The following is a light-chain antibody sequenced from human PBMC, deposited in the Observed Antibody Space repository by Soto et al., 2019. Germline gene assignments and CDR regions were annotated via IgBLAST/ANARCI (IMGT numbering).Light chain of an antibody. Sequence: QSVLTQPASVSGSPGQSITISCTGASSDVGDYDFVSWYLQHPGKVPKLIIYEVTKRPSGVSDRFSGSKSGNTASLTISGLQAEGEADYYCSSYTSSSTPLVFGTGTKVTVL. CDR2: EVT. CDR1: SSDVGDYDF. V-gene: IGLV2-14*01. CDR3: SSYTSSSTPLV. J-gene: IGLJ1*01.